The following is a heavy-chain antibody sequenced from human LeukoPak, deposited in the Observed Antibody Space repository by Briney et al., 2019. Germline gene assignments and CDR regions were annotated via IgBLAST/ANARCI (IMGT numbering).Heavy chain of an antibody. Sequence: SETLSLTCAVYGGSFSGYYWSWIRQPPGKVLEWIGEINHSGSTNYNPSLKSRVTISVDTSKNQFSLKLSSVTAADTAVYYCARLRQWRYYYYMDVWGKGTTVTISS. J-gene: IGHJ6*03. D-gene: IGHD6-19*01. CDR1: GGSFSGYY. CDR3: ARLRQWRYYYYMDV. CDR2: INHSGST. V-gene: IGHV4-34*01.